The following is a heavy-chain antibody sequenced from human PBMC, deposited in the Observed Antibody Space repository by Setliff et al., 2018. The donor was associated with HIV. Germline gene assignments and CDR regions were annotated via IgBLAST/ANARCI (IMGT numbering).Heavy chain of an antibody. CDR1: GYSFITYW. J-gene: IGHJ3*02. CDR3: AKFYGSYDVGGFDI. D-gene: IGHD3-16*01. CDR2: MNPDGSNT. V-gene: IGHV5-51*01. Sequence: GESLKISCKGSGYSFITYWIGWVRQRPGKGLEWMGIMNPDGSNTRYSPSFQGQVTISVDESISTAYLQWSSLKASDTAFYYCAKFYGSYDVGGFDIWGQGTKVTVSS.